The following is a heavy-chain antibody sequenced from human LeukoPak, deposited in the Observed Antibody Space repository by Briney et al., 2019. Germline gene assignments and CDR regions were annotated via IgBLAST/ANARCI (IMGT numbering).Heavy chain of an antibody. CDR3: AGISRITIFGVVTYFDY. CDR2: IKPNSGGT. D-gene: IGHD3-3*01. V-gene: IGHV1-2*02. CDR1: GYTFTGYY. J-gene: IGHJ4*02. Sequence: GASVKVSCKASGYTFTGYYIHWVRQAPGQGLEWMGWIKPNSGGTNYAQKFQGRVTMTRDTSISTAYMELSRLRSDDTAVYYCAGISRITIFGVVTYFDYWGQGTLVTVSS.